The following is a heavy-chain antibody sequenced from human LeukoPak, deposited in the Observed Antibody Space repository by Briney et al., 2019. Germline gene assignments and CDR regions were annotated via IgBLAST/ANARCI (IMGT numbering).Heavy chain of an antibody. Sequence: SETLSLTCAVYGGSFSGYHWSWIRQPPGKGLEWIGEINHSGSTNYNPSLKSRVTISVDTSKNQFSLKLSSVTAADTAVYYCARGPMTTVVPFDYWGQGTLVTVSS. D-gene: IGHD4-23*01. J-gene: IGHJ4*02. CDR2: INHSGST. CDR3: ARGPMTTVVPFDY. CDR1: GGSFSGYH. V-gene: IGHV4-34*01.